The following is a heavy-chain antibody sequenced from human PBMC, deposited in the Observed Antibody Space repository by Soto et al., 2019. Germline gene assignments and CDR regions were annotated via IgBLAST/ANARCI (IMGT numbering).Heavy chain of an antibody. CDR3: ARDGRFSKYGMDV. Sequence: GGSLRLSCAASGFTFSSYSMNWVRQAPGKGLEWVSSISSSSSSYIYYADSVKGRFTISRDNAKNSLYLQMNSLRAEDTAVYYCARDGRFSKYGMDVWGQGTTVTVSS. D-gene: IGHD3-3*01. CDR1: GFTFSSYS. V-gene: IGHV3-21*01. J-gene: IGHJ6*02. CDR2: ISSSSSSYI.